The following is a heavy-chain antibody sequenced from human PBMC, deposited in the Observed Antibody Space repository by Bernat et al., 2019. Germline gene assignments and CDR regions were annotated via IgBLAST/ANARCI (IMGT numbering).Heavy chain of an antibody. D-gene: IGHD2-15*01. CDR2: IYYSGST. J-gene: IGHJ5*02. V-gene: IGHV4-59*01. CDR3: ERSRDTGSFS. CDR1: GGSISTYY. Sequence: QVQLQESGPGLVKPSETLSLTCTVSGGSISTYYWSWIRQPPGKGLEWIGYIYYSGSTNYNPSLKSRVTISVDTSQNQFSLKLSSVTAADTGVYYCERSRDTGSFSWGQGILVTVSS.